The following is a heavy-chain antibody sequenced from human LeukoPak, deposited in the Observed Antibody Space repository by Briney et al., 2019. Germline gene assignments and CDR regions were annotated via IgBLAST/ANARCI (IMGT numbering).Heavy chain of an antibody. D-gene: IGHD3-3*01. CDR2: IYYSEST. V-gene: IGHV4-59*01. CDR1: GGSISSYY. Sequence: SETLSLTCTVSGGSISSYYWSWIRQPPGKGLEWIGYIYYSESTSYNPSLKSRVTISVDTSTNQFSLKLSSVTAADTAVYYCARGIFGMVLNAFDLWGRGTMVTVSS. J-gene: IGHJ3*01. CDR3: ARGIFGMVLNAFDL.